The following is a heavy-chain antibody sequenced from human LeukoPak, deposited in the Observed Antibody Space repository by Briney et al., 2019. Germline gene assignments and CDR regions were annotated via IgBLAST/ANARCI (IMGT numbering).Heavy chain of an antibody. Sequence: GSLRLSCAASGFTFSSYAMSWIRQPPGKGLEWIGSIYYTGNTYYNASLKSRVTISIDTSKNQFSLKLSSVTAADTAMYYCARAGGWDFFDYWGQGTLVTVSS. V-gene: IGHV4-38-2*01. D-gene: IGHD6-19*01. CDR3: ARAGGWDFFDY. J-gene: IGHJ4*02. CDR2: IYYTGNT. CDR1: GFTFSSYA.